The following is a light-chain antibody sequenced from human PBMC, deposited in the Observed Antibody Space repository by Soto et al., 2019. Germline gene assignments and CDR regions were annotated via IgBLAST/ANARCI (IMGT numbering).Light chain of an antibody. CDR1: QSVSSS. CDR2: GAS. CDR3: QQYGSSGT. V-gene: IGKV3-20*01. Sequence: EIMMTQSPATLSVSPGERATLSCRATQSVSSSLAWYQQKPGQAPRLLIYGASTRATGIPDRFSGSGSGTDFTLTISRLEPEDFAVYYCQQYGSSGTFGQGTRLEIK. J-gene: IGKJ5*01.